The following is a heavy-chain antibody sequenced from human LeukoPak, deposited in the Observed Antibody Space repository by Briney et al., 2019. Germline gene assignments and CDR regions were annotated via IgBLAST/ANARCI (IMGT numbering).Heavy chain of an antibody. D-gene: IGHD1-14*01. CDR3: ARTGRRGYFDF. CDR1: GGSISSSSYY. Sequence: SETLSLTCTVSGGSISSSSYYWSWVRQFPEKGLEWIASLLFRGTAHYNPSLRSRVAISDDTSNNQFFLRLTSVTTTDTAVYYCARTGRRGYFDFWGRGTLVTVSS. J-gene: IGHJ2*01. V-gene: IGHV4-39*07. CDR2: LLFRGTA.